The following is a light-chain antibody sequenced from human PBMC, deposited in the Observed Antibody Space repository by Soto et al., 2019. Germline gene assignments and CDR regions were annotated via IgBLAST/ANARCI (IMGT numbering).Light chain of an antibody. V-gene: IGKV3-11*01. CDR2: DAS. CDR3: RQRRDWPIT. Sequence: EIVLTQSPATLSLSPGERATLSCRASQSVSSYVAWYQQKPGQGPRLLIYDASNRATGIPARFSGSGTGTDFTLTISSLEPEDFAVYYCRQRRDWPITFGQGTRLEIK. CDR1: QSVSSY. J-gene: IGKJ5*01.